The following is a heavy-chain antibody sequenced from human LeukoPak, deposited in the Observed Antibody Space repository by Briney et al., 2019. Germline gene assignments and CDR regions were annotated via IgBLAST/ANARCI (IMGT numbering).Heavy chain of an antibody. CDR2: ISSSSSYT. V-gene: IGHV3-11*05. CDR1: GFIFSDYY. J-gene: IGHJ6*02. Sequence: GGSLRLSCAASGFIFSDYYMSWIRQAPGKGLEWVSYISSSSSYTNYADSVKGRFSISRDNANNSLYLQMNSLRADDTAVYYCARARMVRALRGAMDVWGQGATVTVSS. D-gene: IGHD3-10*01. CDR3: ARARMVRALRGAMDV.